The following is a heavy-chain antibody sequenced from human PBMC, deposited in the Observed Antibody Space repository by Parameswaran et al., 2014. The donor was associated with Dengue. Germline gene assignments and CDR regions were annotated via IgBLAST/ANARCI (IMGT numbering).Heavy chain of an antibody. J-gene: IGHJ4*02. CDR2: IKSKSDGGTT. D-gene: IGHD3-10*01. V-gene: IGHV3-15*01. CDR3: TIFGESYFNY. Sequence: VRQAPGKGLEWVGRIKSKSDGGTTDFAAPVKGRFTISRDDSKNMLYLQMNSLKTEDTAIYYCTIFGESYFNYWGQGTLVTVSS.